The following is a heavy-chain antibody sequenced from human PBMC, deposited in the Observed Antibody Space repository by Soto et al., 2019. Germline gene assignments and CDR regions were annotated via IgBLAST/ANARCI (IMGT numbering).Heavy chain of an antibody. CDR3: AELERISLHGFDP. V-gene: IGHV1-69*13. J-gene: IGHJ5*02. Sequence: GASVKVSCKASGGTFSSYAISWVRQAPGQGLEWMGGIIPIFGTANYAQKFQGRVTITADESTSTAYMELSSLRSEDTAVYYCAELERISLHGFDPWGQGTLVTVSS. CDR1: GGTFSSYA. D-gene: IGHD1-1*01. CDR2: IIPIFGTA.